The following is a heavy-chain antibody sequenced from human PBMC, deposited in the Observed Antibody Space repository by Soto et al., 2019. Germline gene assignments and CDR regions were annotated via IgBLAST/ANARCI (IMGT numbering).Heavy chain of an antibody. D-gene: IGHD3-10*01. CDR1: GFSFRDHS. J-gene: IGHJ6*02. Sequence: VQLVESGGGVVSPGGSLRLSCVGSGFSFRDHSMNWVRQPPGKGLQWISYISSSSENIYYADSVKGRFTVSRDNAKNTLFLQMNSLRAEDTAVYFCGRDLGGSGTPLEYYGMDVWGRGTTVTVSS. CDR3: GRDLGGSGTPLEYYGMDV. V-gene: IGHV3-21*05. CDR2: ISSSSENI.